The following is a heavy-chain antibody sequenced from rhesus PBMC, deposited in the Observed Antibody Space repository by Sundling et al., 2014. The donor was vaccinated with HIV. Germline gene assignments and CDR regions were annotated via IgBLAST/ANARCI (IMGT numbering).Heavy chain of an antibody. CDR2: INTGGDNT. CDR1: GFTFSNYY. V-gene: IGHV3-8*01. J-gene: IGHJ4*01. CDR3: AKVLLGFDY. Sequence: EVQLVESGEAWYSLGASLRLSCIGSGFTFSNYYMYWVRQAPGKGLEWVSGINTGGDNTWYTDSVKGRFTISKENAKNTLYLQMDSLRAEDTAVYYCAKVLLGFDYWGQGVLVTVSS. D-gene: IGHD3-34*01.